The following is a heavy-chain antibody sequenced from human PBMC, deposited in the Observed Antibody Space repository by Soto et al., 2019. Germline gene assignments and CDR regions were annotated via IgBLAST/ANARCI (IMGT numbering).Heavy chain of an antibody. D-gene: IGHD1-7*01. V-gene: IGHV3-49*03. CDR3: TRDRVLSNWNYDYFDY. Sequence: GGSLRLSCTASGFTFGDYAMSWFRQAPGKGLEWVGFIRSKAYGGTTEYAASVKGRFTISRDDSKSIAYLQMNSLKTEDTAVYYCTRDRVLSNWNYDYFDYWGQGTLVTVSS. CDR2: IRSKAYGGTT. CDR1: GFTFGDYA. J-gene: IGHJ4*02.